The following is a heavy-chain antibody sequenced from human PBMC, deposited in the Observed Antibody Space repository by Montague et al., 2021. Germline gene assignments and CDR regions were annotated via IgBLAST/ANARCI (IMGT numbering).Heavy chain of an antibody. J-gene: IGHJ6*02. CDR3: ARRCYGDPQTDPEPATCALDA. D-gene: IGHD1-14*01. V-gene: IGHV4-39*02. Sequence: SETLSLTCSVSGVSIGEKSFYWGWVRQAPRRGLEWIGHMFYRGNTYYNPSLQSRVSISVDTSKNHFSLTLTSVTASDTAVYYCARRCYGDPQTDPEPATCALDAWGQGTSVTVSS. CDR2: MFYRGNT. CDR1: GVSIGEKSFY.